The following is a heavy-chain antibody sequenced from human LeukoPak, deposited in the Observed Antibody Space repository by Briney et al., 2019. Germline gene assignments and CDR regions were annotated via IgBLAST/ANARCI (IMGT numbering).Heavy chain of an antibody. J-gene: IGHJ4*02. CDR2: IYHSGST. D-gene: IGHD3-3*01. Sequence: PSETLSLTCTVSGGSISSSGYYWSWIRQPPGKGLEWIGYIYHSGSTYYNPSLKSRVTISIDRSKNQFSLKLSSVTAADTAVYYCARDGGSGSADYWGQGTLVTVSS. V-gene: IGHV4-30-2*01. CDR1: GGSISSSGYY. CDR3: ARDGGSGSADY.